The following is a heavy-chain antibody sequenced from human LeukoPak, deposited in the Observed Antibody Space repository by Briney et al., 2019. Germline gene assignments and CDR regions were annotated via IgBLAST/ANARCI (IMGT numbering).Heavy chain of an antibody. Sequence: GGSLRLSCAGSGFTFSSFPMNWVRQASGKGLEWISYIDYSGSTKYYADSVKGRFTIPRDNAKNSVYLQMNSLRAEDTAVYYCVVWVAYDILTTYPGAEYFQHWGQGTLVSVSS. CDR3: VVWVAYDILTTYPGAEYFQH. V-gene: IGHV3-48*03. CDR1: GFTFSSFP. D-gene: IGHD3-9*01. J-gene: IGHJ1*01. CDR2: IDYSGSTK.